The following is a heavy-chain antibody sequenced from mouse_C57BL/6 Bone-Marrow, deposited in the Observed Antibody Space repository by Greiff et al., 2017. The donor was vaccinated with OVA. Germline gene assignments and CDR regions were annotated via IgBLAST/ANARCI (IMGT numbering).Heavy chain of an antibody. CDR3: AREVATY. V-gene: IGHV1-55*01. D-gene: IGHD1-1*02. CDR1: GYTFTSYW. J-gene: IGHJ3*01. Sequence: QVQLKQSGAELVKPGASVKMSCKASGYTFTSYWITWVKQRPGQGLEWIGDIYPGSGSTNYNEKFKSKATLTVDTSSSTAYMQLSSLTSEDSAVYYCAREVATYWGQGTLVTVSA. CDR2: IYPGSGST.